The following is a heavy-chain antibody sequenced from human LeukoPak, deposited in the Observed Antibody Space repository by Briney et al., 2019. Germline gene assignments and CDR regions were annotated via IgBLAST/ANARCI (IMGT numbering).Heavy chain of an antibody. D-gene: IGHD3-10*01. J-gene: IGHJ3*02. CDR3: ARRYYGSGSPQSKGAFDI. V-gene: IGHV4-4*02. Sequence: PSETLSLTCAVSGGSISSSNWWSWVRQPPGKGLEWIGEIYHSGSTNYNPSLKSRVTISVDKSKNQFSLKLSSVTAADTAVYYCARRYYGSGSPQSKGAFDIWGQGTMVTVSS. CDR2: IYHSGST. CDR1: GGSISSSNW.